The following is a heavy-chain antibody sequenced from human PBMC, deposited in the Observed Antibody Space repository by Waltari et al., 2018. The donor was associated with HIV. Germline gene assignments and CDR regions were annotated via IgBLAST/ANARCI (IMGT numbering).Heavy chain of an antibody. CDR1: GFTFSSYW. V-gene: IGHV3-7*01. D-gene: IGHD6-13*01. CDR3: AREEAAGQQHLQDY. CDR2: IKQDGSEK. Sequence: EVQLVESGGGLVQPGGSLRLSCAASGFTFSSYWMSWVRPAPGKGLEWVANIKQDGSEKYYVDSVKGRFTISRDNAKNSLYLQMNSLRAEDTAVYYCAREEAAGQQHLQDYWGQGTLVTVSS. J-gene: IGHJ4*02.